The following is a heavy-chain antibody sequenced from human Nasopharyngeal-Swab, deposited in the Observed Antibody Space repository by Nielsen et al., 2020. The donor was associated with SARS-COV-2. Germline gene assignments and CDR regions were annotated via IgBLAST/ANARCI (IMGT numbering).Heavy chain of an antibody. CDR1: GFTFSSYG. J-gene: IGHJ1*01. D-gene: IGHD3-10*01. CDR2: ISYDGSNK. V-gene: IGHV3-30*18. CDR3: AKPYSVWFGELFPAEYFQH. Sequence: GESLKISCAASGFTFSSYGMHWVRQAPGKGLEWVAVISYDGSNKYYADSVKGRFTISRDNSKNTLYLQMNSLRAEDTAVYYCAKPYSVWFGELFPAEYFQHWGQGTLVTVYS.